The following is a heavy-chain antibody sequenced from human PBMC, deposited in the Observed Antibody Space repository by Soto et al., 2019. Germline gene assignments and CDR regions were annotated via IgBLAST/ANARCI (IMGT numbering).Heavy chain of an antibody. CDR1: GGSISSYY. Sequence: SETLSLTCTVSGGSISSYYWSWIRQPPGKGLEWIGYIYYSGSTNYNPSLKSRVTISVDTSKNQFSLRLSSVTAADTAVYYCARLLGDYDFWSGYAWFDPWGQGTLVTVSS. CDR3: ARLLGDYDFWSGYAWFDP. CDR2: IYYSGST. J-gene: IGHJ5*02. D-gene: IGHD3-3*01. V-gene: IGHV4-59*08.